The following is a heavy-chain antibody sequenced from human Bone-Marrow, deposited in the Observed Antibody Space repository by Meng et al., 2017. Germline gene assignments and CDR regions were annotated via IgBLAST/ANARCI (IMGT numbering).Heavy chain of an antibody. CDR3: ARDEDISAAGKLFGDY. J-gene: IGHJ4*02. CDR2: INPKSGDT. V-gene: IGHV1-2*06. CDR1: GYNFPDYY. Sequence: LGQSRAVGQQPGASVKVFFKPSGYNFPDYYIHWVRRAPGQGLEWMGRINPKSGDTHYAQKFQARVTMTGDTSISTAYMELSGLRSDDTAMYYCARDEDISAAGKLFGDYWGQGTLVTVSS. D-gene: IGHD6-25*01.